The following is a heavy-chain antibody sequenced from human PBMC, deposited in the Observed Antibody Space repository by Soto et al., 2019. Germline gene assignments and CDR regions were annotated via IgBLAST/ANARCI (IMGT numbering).Heavy chain of an antibody. V-gene: IGHV4-39*01. J-gene: IGHJ3*02. CDR3: ARHHNIVLVTAARGFAI. CDR1: GGSISSSNYF. Sequence: SETLSLTSTVSGGSISSSNYFWVWIRQRPGKGLEWIGTIYYSGNSYYNPSLESRVTISVDTSKNQFSLKLNSVTAADTAVYYCARHHNIVLVTAARGFAIWGQGTMVTVPS. CDR2: IYYSGNS. D-gene: IGHD2-8*02.